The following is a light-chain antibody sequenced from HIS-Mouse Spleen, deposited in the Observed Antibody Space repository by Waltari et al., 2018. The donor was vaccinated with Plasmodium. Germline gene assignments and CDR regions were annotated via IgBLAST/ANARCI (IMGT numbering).Light chain of an antibody. CDR2: GAS. V-gene: IGKV3-15*01. CDR3: QQYNNWSFT. J-gene: IGKJ3*01. Sequence: EIVMTQSPATLSVSPGERATLSCRASQRVSSNLAWYQQKPGQAPRLLIYGASTRATGIRARFSGSGAGTECTRTISSLQSEDFAVYYCQQYNNWSFTFGPGTKVDIK. CDR1: QRVSSN.